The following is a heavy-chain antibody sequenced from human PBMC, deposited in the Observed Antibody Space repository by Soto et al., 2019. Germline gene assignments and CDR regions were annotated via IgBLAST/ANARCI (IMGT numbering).Heavy chain of an antibody. Sequence: GASVKVSCKVSGYTLTELSMHWVRQAPGKGLEWMGGFDPEDGETIYAQKFQGRVTMTEDTSTDTAYMELSSLRSEDTAVYYCATKLGYYDSSGSSYYFDHWGQGTLVTVSS. J-gene: IGHJ4*02. CDR1: GYTLTELS. CDR2: FDPEDGET. V-gene: IGHV1-24*01. CDR3: ATKLGYYDSSGSSYYFDH. D-gene: IGHD3-22*01.